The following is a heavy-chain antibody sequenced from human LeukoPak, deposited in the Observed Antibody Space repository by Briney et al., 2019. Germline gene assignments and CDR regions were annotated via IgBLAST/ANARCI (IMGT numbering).Heavy chain of an antibody. J-gene: IGHJ4*02. CDR3: ARDTHCSGGSCYSDY. D-gene: IGHD2-15*01. V-gene: IGHV3-21*01. Sequence: PGGSLRLSCAASGFTFSRYSMNWVRQAPGKGLEWVSSISSSSSYIYYADSVKGRFTISRDNAKNSLYLQMNSLRAEDTAVYYCARDTHCSGGSCYSDYWGQGTLVTVSS. CDR2: ISSSSSYI. CDR1: GFTFSRYS.